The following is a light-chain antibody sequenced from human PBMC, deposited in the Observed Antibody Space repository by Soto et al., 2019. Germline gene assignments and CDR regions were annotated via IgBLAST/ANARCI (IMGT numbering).Light chain of an antibody. CDR3: SSFTSSTTYV. CDR1: SSDVGSYNY. Sequence: QSVLTQPASVSGSPGQSITISCTGTSSDVGSYNYVSWYQHHPGKVPQLMIYDVGNRPSGVSNRFSGSKSGNTASLTISGLQAEDEADYYCSSFTSSTTYVFGTGTKVTVL. V-gene: IGLV2-14*03. CDR2: DVG. J-gene: IGLJ1*01.